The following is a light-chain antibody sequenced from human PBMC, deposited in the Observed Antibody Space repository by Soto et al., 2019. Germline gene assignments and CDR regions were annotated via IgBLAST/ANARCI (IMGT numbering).Light chain of an antibody. CDR3: QERSTWLRT. J-gene: IGKJ1*01. V-gene: IGKV3-11*01. Sequence: FTQSPETLSLSPGERATLSCMASQSVSNNYLAWYQQKPGQAPRLLIYDASNRATGIPARFSGSGSGTDFTLTISCLEPEDFTVYYCQERSTWLRTFGHVTKV. CDR2: DAS. CDR1: QSVSNNY.